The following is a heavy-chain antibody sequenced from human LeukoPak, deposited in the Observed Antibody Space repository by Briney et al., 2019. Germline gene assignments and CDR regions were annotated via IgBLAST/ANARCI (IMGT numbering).Heavy chain of an antibody. Sequence: GASVKVSCKVSGYALTELSMHWVRKAPGKGLEWMGGFDPEDGETIYAQKFQGRVTMTEDTSTDTAYMELSSLRSEDTAVYYCATRQVTAIPWASAFDIWGQGTMVTVSS. CDR2: FDPEDGET. D-gene: IGHD2-21*02. V-gene: IGHV1-24*01. CDR3: ATRQVTAIPWASAFDI. CDR1: GYALTELS. J-gene: IGHJ3*02.